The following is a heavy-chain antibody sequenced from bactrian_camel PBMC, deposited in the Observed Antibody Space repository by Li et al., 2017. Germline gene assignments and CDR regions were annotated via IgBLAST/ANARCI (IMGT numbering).Heavy chain of an antibody. D-gene: IGHD5*01. V-gene: IGHV3S63*01. J-gene: IGHJ4*01. CDR3: AAAAGWMPATRLGTARAFTY. CDR1: GLVYPFWS. Sequence: HVQLVESGGGSVQAGGSLTLSCAASGLVYPFWSMAWFPQAPGKEREGVARIDSRGTTEYVDSVKGRFTISRDKNTLYLQMNSLKPEDTAMYYCAAAAGWMPATRLGTARAFTYWGQGTQVTVS. CDR2: IDSRGTT.